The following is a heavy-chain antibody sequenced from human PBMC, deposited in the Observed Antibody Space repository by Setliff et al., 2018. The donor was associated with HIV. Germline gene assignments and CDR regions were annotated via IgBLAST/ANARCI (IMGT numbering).Heavy chain of an antibody. V-gene: IGHV3-74*01. J-gene: IGHJ4*02. Sequence: PGESLRLSCAASGFTFSSYWMHWVRQAPGKGLVWVSHINTDGGYTTYVDSVKGRFTISRDNTKNTLYLQMDSLRAEDTAMYYCARASSSGSYEWGQGTLVTVSS. CDR1: GFTFSSYW. CDR2: INTDGGYT. D-gene: IGHD1-26*01. CDR3: ARASSSGSYE.